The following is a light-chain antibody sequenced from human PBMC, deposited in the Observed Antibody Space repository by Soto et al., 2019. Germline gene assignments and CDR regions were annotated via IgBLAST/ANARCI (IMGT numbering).Light chain of an antibody. J-gene: IGKJ1*01. CDR1: QTVTNTY. CDR2: GAS. CDR3: HQCGRAPRT. Sequence: EVVLTQSPGTLSLSPGAKATLSCRASQTVTNTYIAWYQQKPGQPPRLLIYGASNRAAGIPERFSGSGSGTDFTLTISSLEPDDFAVYFCHQCGRAPRTFGQGTRVDIK. V-gene: IGKV3-20*01.